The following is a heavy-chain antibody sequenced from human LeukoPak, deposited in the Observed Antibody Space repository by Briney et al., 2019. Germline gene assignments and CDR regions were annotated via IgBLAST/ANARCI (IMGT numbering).Heavy chain of an antibody. J-gene: IGHJ4*02. CDR2: VSSSGGST. CDR3: AKDGQYSSSSSYYFDY. CDR1: GFTFSSYE. D-gene: IGHD6-6*01. V-gene: IGHV3-23*01. Sequence: GGSLRLSCAASGFTFSSYEMNWVRQAPGKGLEWVSTVSSSGGSTYYADSVKGRFTISRDNSKNTLYLQMNSLRAEDTAVYYCAKDGQYSSSSSYYFDYWGQGALVTVSS.